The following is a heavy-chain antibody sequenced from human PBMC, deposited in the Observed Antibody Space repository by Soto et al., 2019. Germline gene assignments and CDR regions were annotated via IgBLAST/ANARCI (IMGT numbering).Heavy chain of an antibody. Sequence: QVQLVQSGAEVKKPGSSVKVSCKASGGTFSSYASSWVRQAPGQGLEWMGGIIPIFGTANYAQKFQGRVTITADESXSXXYMELSSLRSEDTAVYYCASHSYGYFPHYYHGMDVWGQGTTVTVSS. J-gene: IGHJ6*02. CDR2: IIPIFGTA. CDR3: ASHSYGYFPHYYHGMDV. D-gene: IGHD5-18*01. CDR1: GGTFSSYA. V-gene: IGHV1-69*12.